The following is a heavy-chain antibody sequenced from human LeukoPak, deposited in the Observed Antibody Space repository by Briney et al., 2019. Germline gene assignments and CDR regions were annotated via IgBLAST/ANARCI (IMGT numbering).Heavy chain of an antibody. V-gene: IGHV3-11*01. D-gene: IGHD2-21*02. J-gene: IGHJ4*02. CDR2: ISSSGSTI. Sequence: TGGSLRLSCAASGFTFSDYYMSWIRQAPGKGLEWVSYISSSGSTIYYADSVKGRFTISRDNAKNSLYLQMNSLRAEDTAVYYCAASYGVVTAALDYWGQGTLVTVSS. CDR1: GFTFSDYY. CDR3: AASYGVVTAALDY.